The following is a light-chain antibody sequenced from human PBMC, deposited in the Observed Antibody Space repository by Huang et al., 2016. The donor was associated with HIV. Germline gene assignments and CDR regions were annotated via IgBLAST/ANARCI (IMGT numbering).Light chain of an antibody. V-gene: IGKV4-1*01. Sequence: DIVMTQSPDSLAVSPGERATINCKSSQTVLYILNKKNSLAWFQQKPGRPPKLLIYWATTRESGVPDRFSGSGSGTDFTLTINNLQAEDVAVYFCLQYYSVPQTFGHGTKVEIK. CDR3: LQYYSVPQT. J-gene: IGKJ1*01. CDR2: WAT. CDR1: QTVLYILNKKNS.